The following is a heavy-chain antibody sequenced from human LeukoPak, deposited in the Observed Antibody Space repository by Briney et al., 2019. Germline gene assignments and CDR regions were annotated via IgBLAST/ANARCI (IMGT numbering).Heavy chain of an antibody. J-gene: IGHJ5*01. CDR3: ARVRRQVGSRWFAS. D-gene: IGHD1-26*01. V-gene: IGHV3-53*01. CDR1: GFPFTTNY. CDR2: MNTGGSA. Sequence: GGSLRLSCAASGFPFTTNYMSWVRQAPGKGLEWVSVMNTGGSAYYADSVKGRLTISRDNSNNTLYIQMNSLRAEDTAVYCCARVRRQVGSRWFASWGQGTLVTVSS.